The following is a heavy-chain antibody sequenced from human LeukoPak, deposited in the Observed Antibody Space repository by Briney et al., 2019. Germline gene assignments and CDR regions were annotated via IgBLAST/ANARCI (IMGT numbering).Heavy chain of an antibody. V-gene: IGHV4-30-2*01. D-gene: IGHD4-17*01. CDR3: ARGRDYGNYFDY. Sequence: SETLSLTCTVSGGPISSGGYYWSWIRQPPGKGLEWIGYIYHSGSTYYNPSLKSRVTISVDRSKNQFSLKLSSVTAADTAVYYCARGRDYGNYFDYWGQGTLVTVSS. CDR2: IYHSGST. J-gene: IGHJ4*02. CDR1: GGPISSGGYY.